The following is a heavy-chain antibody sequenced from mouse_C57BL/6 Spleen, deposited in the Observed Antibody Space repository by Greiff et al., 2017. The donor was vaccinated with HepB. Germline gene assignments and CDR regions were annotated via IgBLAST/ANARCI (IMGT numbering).Heavy chain of an antibody. Sequence: EVKLVESGGGLVKPGGSLKLSCAASGFTFSSYAMSWVRQTPEKRLEWVATISDGGSYTYYPDNVKGRFTISRDNAKNNLYLQMSHLKSEDTAMYYCARDGGMVRPLDYWGQGTTLTVSS. CDR1: GFTFSSYA. J-gene: IGHJ2*01. V-gene: IGHV5-4*01. CDR2: ISDGGSYT. CDR3: ARDGGMVRPLDY. D-gene: IGHD2-2*01.